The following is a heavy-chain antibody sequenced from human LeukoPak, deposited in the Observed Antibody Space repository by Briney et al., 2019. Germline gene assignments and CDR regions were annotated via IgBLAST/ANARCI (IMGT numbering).Heavy chain of an antibody. J-gene: IGHJ4*02. Sequence: ASVTVSCKASGYTFTNYAINWVRQAPGQGLEWMGWISAYNGNTNYAQKLQGRVTMTTDTSTSTAYMELRSLRSDDTAVYYCARDRYPGYYDSSGYPIGGYWGQGTLVTVSS. V-gene: IGHV1-18*01. D-gene: IGHD3-22*01. CDR3: ARDRYPGYYDSSGYPIGGY. CDR1: GYTFTNYA. CDR2: ISAYNGNT.